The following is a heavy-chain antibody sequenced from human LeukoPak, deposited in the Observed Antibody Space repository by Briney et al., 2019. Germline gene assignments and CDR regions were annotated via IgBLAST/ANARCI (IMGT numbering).Heavy chain of an antibody. CDR3: ASLAVAGPYYFDY. J-gene: IGHJ4*02. V-gene: IGHV4-38-2*01. CDR1: GYPISSGYY. D-gene: IGHD6-19*01. Sequence: SETLSLTCAVSGYPISSGYYWGWIRQPPGKGLEWIGSIYHSGSTYYNPSLKSRVTISVDTSKNQFSLKLSSVTAADTAVYYCASLAVAGPYYFDYWGQGTLVTVSS. CDR2: IYHSGST.